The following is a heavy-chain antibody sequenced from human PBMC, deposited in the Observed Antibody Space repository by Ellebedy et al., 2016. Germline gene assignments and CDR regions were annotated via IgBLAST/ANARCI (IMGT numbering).Heavy chain of an antibody. CDR2: ISYDGSNK. CDR3: ARDDKDIVSYFDY. J-gene: IGHJ4*02. CDR1: GFTFSSYA. D-gene: IGHD5/OR15-5a*01. Sequence: GGSLRLXXAASGFTFSSYAMHWVRQAPGKGPEWVAVISYDGSNKYYADSVKGRFTISRDNSKNTLYLQMNSLRAEDTAVYYCARDDKDIVSYFDYWGQGTLVTVSS. V-gene: IGHV3-30-3*01.